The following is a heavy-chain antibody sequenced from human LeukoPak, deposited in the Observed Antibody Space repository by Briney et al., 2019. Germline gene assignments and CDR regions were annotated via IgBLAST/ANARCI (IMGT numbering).Heavy chain of an antibody. CDR3: ASPLYCSSTSCSHFDY. Sequence: GGSLRLSCAASGFTFSSYAMHWVRQAPGKGLEWVAVISYDGSNKYYADSVKGRFTISRDNSKNTLYLQMNSLRAEDTAVYYCASPLYCSSTSCSHFDYWGQGTLVTVSS. CDR1: GFTFSSYA. CDR2: ISYDGSNK. V-gene: IGHV3-30-3*01. D-gene: IGHD2-2*01. J-gene: IGHJ4*02.